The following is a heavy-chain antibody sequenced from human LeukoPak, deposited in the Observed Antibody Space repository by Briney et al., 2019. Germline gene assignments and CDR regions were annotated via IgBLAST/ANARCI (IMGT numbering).Heavy chain of an antibody. J-gene: IGHJ4*02. D-gene: IGHD3-10*01. V-gene: IGHV3-23*01. Sequence: GGSLRLSCAASGFMFSTYGMSWVRQAPGKGLEWVSGISGSGGSTYYADSVKGRFTISRDNSKNTLYLQMNSLRAEDTAVYYCVKEYYASGSYYGYFDYWGQGTLVTVSS. CDR3: VKEYYASGSYYGYFDY. CDR1: GFMFSTYG. CDR2: ISGSGGST.